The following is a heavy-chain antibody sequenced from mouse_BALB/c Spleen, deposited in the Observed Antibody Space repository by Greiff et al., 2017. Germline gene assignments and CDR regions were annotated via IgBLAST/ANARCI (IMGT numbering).Heavy chain of an antibody. Sequence: VMLVESGPGLVQPSQSLSITCTVSGFSLTSYGVHWVRQSPGKGLEWLGVIWSGGSTDYNAAFISRLSISKDNSKSQVFFKMNSLQADDTAIYYCASLIYYYGSSYALDYWGQGTSVTVSS. CDR3: ASLIYYYGSSYALDY. J-gene: IGHJ4*01. CDR2: IWSGGST. CDR1: GFSLTSYG. D-gene: IGHD1-1*01. V-gene: IGHV2-4-1*01.